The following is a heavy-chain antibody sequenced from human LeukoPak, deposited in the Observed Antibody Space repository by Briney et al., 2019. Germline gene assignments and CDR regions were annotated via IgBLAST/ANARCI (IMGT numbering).Heavy chain of an antibody. CDR1: GFTFSSYA. CDR2: ISGSGGST. Sequence: PGGSLRLSCAASGFTFSSYAMSWVRQAPGKGLEWVSAISGSGGSTYYADSVKGRFTISRDNSKNTLYLQMNSLRAEGTAVYYCAKDVDIVVVPHYYYMDVWGKGTTVTVSS. V-gene: IGHV3-23*01. J-gene: IGHJ6*03. CDR3: AKDVDIVVVPHYYYMDV. D-gene: IGHD2-2*01.